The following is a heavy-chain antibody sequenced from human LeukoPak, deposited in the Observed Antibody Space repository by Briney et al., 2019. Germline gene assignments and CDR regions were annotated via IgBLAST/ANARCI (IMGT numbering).Heavy chain of an antibody. Sequence: GASVKVPCKASGYTFTGYYMHWVRQAPGQGLEWMGRINPNSGGTNYAQKFQGRVTMTRDTSISTAYMELSRLRSDDTAVYYCAGLTGRNYYDIKWGQGTLVTVSS. D-gene: IGHD3-22*01. CDR2: INPNSGGT. CDR3: AGLTGRNYYDIK. CDR1: GYTFTGYY. V-gene: IGHV1-2*06. J-gene: IGHJ4*02.